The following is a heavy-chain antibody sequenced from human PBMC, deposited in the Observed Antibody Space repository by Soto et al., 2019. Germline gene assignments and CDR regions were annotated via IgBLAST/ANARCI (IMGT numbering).Heavy chain of an antibody. CDR2: IYRGDTT. CDR1: GFTVSSSY. CDR3: VRDPNNHLFGN. Sequence: GGSLRLSCAASGFTVSSSYVGWVRQAPGRGLDWVSLIYRGDTTYYADSVKGRFTISRDNSKNTVYLQMNSLRAEDTAVYYCVRDPNNHLFGNWGQGALVTVSS. V-gene: IGHV3-53*01. J-gene: IGHJ4*02.